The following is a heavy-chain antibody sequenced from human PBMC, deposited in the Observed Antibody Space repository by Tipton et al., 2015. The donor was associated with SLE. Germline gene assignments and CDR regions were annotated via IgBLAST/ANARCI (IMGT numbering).Heavy chain of an antibody. CDR1: GGSFSGYY. CDR2: INHSGST. CDR3: ARGESDYYGSGSPWSWFDP. D-gene: IGHD3-10*01. V-gene: IGHV4-34*01. J-gene: IGHJ5*02. Sequence: TLSLTCAVYGGSFSGYYWSWIRQPPGKGLEWIGEINHSGSTKYNPSLKSRVTISVDTSKNQFSLKLSSVTAADTAVYYCARGESDYYGSGSPWSWFDPWGQGPLVTVSS.